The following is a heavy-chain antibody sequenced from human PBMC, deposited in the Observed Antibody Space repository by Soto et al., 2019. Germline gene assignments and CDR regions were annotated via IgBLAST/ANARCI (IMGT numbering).Heavy chain of an antibody. J-gene: IGHJ6*02. D-gene: IGHD4-17*01. Sequence: SETLSLTCTVSGGSISSGGYYWSWIRQHPGKGLEWIGYIYYSGSTYYNPSLKSRVTISVDTSKNQFSLKLSSVTAADTAVYYCAREPRERRTVRYYYYGMDVWGQGTTVTVSS. V-gene: IGHV4-31*03. CDR2: IYYSGST. CDR3: AREPRERRTVRYYYYGMDV. CDR1: GGSISSGGYY.